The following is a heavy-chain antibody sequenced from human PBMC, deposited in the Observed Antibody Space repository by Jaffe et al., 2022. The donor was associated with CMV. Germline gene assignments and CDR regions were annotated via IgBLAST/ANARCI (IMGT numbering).Heavy chain of an antibody. J-gene: IGHJ4*02. CDR3: SRRYYDASGYLGWPPRRDRLNHFDS. D-gene: IGHD3-22*01. CDR2: IFYSGST. CDR1: GGYIDRSSSY. Sequence: QLQLQESGPGLVKPSETLFLTCTVSGGYIDRSSSYWGWIRQPPGKGLEWIGGIFYSGSTFYTPSLKSRVTISVHTSKNQFSMKLSSVTAADTAVYYCSRRYYDASGYLGWPPRRDRLNHFDSWGQGTLVTVSS. V-gene: IGHV4-39*01.